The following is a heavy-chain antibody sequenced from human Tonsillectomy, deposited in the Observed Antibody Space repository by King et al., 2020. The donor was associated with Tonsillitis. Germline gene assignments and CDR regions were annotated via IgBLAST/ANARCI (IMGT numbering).Heavy chain of an antibody. CDR1: GYSISSGYY. Sequence: VQLQESGPGLVKPSETLSLTCAVSGYSISSGYYWAWIRQPPGKGLEWIGSIYHSGSTDYNPSLKSRVTISVDTSKNRFSLKLSSVTAADTAVYYCAYSSGYYYDYYFDLWGRGTLVTVSS. CDR2: IYHSGST. CDR3: AYSSGYYYDYYFDL. V-gene: IGHV4-38-2*01. J-gene: IGHJ2*01. D-gene: IGHD3-22*01.